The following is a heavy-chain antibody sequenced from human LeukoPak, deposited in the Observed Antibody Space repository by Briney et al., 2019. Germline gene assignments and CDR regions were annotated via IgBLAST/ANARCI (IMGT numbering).Heavy chain of an antibody. V-gene: IGHV3-9*01. J-gene: IGHJ4*02. Sequence: GRSLRPSCAASGFTFDDYAMHWVRQAPGKGLEWVSGISWNSGTIGYVDSVKGRFTISRDNAKNSLYLQMNSLRAEDTALYYCAKDIGYSYGVDYWGQGTLVTVSS. D-gene: IGHD5-18*01. CDR1: GFTFDDYA. CDR2: ISWNSGTI. CDR3: AKDIGYSYGVDY.